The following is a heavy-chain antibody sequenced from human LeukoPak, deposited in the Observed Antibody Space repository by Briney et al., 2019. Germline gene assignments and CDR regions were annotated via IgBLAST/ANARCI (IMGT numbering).Heavy chain of an antibody. Sequence: KPSETLSLTCTVSGGSISSGDYYWSWIRQPPGKGLEGIGYIYYSGSTYYNPSLKSRVTISVATSKNPFSLKLSSVTAADTAVYYCARSIRRFLEPLGRFDPWGQGTLVTVSS. CDR2: IYYSGST. CDR1: GGSISSGDYY. D-gene: IGHD3-3*01. V-gene: IGHV4-30-4*08. CDR3: ARSIRRFLEPLGRFDP. J-gene: IGHJ5*02.